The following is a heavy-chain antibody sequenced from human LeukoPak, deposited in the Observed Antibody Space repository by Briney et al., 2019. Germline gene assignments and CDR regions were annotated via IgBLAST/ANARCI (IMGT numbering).Heavy chain of an antibody. Sequence: PGGSLRLSCAASGFTFSSYWMSWVRQAPGKGLEWVANIKQDGSEKYYVDSVKGRFTISRDNAKNLLYLQMSSLRAEDTAVYYCARDCSGSCYVDYWGQGTLVTVSS. CDR1: GFTFSSYW. CDR2: IKQDGSEK. CDR3: ARDCSGSCYVDY. D-gene: IGHD2-15*01. V-gene: IGHV3-7*01. J-gene: IGHJ4*02.